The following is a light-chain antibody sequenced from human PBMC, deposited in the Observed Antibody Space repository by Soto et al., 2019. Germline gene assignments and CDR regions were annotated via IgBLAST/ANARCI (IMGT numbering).Light chain of an antibody. CDR1: HSVSSN. Sequence: EIVMTQSPATLSVSPGERATLSCRASHSVSSNLAWYQQKPGQAPRLLIYGASTRATGIPARFSGSGSGTEFTLTISSLQSEDFALYYCQQYNNWPVTFGQGTKLEI. V-gene: IGKV3-15*01. J-gene: IGKJ2*01. CDR2: GAS. CDR3: QQYNNWPVT.